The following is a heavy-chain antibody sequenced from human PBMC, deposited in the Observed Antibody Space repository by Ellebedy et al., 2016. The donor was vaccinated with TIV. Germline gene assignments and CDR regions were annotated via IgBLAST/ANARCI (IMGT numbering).Heavy chain of an antibody. CDR3: ARTVGLWLVYFYY. CDR1: GGSVSSGSSY. J-gene: IGHJ4*02. D-gene: IGHD6-19*01. V-gene: IGHV4-61*01. Sequence: GSLRLSCTVSGGSVSSGSSYWSWIRQPPGKGLEWIGYIHYIGSTNYNPSFEALATISLDTLSNQFSLKLTSVTAADTAVYYFARTVGLWLVYFYYWGQGALVTVSS. CDR2: IHYIGST.